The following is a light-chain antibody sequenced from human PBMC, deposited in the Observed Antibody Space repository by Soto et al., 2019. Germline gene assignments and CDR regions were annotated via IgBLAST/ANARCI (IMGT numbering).Light chain of an antibody. CDR1: QGIGNR. V-gene: IGKV1-6*01. CDR2: AAS. CDR3: LQDYTYPWT. Sequence: AIQMTQSPSSLSASVGDRVTITCRASQGIGNRLGWYQQKPGKAPKVLIYAASTLQSGVPSRFSGSGSGTDFTLTISCLQPEDFATYFCLQDYTYPWTFGQGTRVEVE. J-gene: IGKJ1*01.